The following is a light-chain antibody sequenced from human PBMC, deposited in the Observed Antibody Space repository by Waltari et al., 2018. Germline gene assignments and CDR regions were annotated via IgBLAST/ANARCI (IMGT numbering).Light chain of an antibody. CDR1: QSVSSSY. CDR3: QQYGSSLLT. CDR2: GAS. J-gene: IGKJ3*01. V-gene: IGKV3-20*01. Sequence: GTLSCRASQSVSSSYLAWYQQKPGQAPRLLIYGASSRATGIPDRFSGSGSGTDFTLTISRLEPEDFAVYYCQQYGSSLLTFGPGTKVDIK.